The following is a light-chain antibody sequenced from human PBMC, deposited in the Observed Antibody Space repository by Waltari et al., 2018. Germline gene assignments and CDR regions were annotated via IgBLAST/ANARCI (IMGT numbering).Light chain of an antibody. J-gene: IGLJ3*02. CDR1: SGHSTNV. CDR2: VNSDGSH. Sequence: QLVLTQSPSASASLGASVKLTCTLSSGHSTNVIAWLQKRPEKGPRFVMKVNSDGSHSKGDELSDRFSGSSSGAERYLTISSLQSEDEADYYCQTGGHGTWVFGGGTKLTVL. V-gene: IGLV4-69*01. CDR3: QTGGHGTWV.